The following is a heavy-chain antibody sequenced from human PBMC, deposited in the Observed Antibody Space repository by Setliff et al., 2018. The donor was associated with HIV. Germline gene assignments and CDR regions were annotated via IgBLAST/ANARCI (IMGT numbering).Heavy chain of an antibody. J-gene: IGHJ5*02. V-gene: IGHV4-59*11. CDR3: ARVSRLHPFDP. CDR1: GGSISGHY. D-gene: IGHD2-15*01. CDR2: TYYTGIP. Sequence: SETLSLTCTVSGGSISGHYWSWIRQPPGKGLQWIGLTYYTGIPTYNPSLEGRITMSVDRSKNQFSLRLTSVTAADTAMYYCARVSRLHPFDPWGQGTLVTVSS.